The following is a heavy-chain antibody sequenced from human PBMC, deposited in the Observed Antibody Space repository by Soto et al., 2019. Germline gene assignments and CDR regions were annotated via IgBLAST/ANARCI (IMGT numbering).Heavy chain of an antibody. J-gene: IGHJ6*02. CDR2: ISAYNGNT. CDR1: GYTFTSYG. Sequence: QVQLVQSGAEVKKPGASVKVSCKASGYTFTSYGISWVRQAPGQGLEWMGWISAYNGNTNYAQKLQGRVTMTTDTSTSTAYMELRSLRSDDTAVYYCARAFDAMIVVVITTAYCGMDVWGQGTTVIVSS. V-gene: IGHV1-18*01. D-gene: IGHD3-22*01. CDR3: ARAFDAMIVVVITTAYCGMDV.